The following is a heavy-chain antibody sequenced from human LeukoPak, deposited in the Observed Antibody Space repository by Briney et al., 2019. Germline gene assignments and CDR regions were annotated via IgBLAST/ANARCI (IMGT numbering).Heavy chain of an antibody. Sequence: SETLSLTCTVSGGSISSSSYYWGWIRQPPGKGLAWIGSIYYSGSTYYNPSLKSRVTISVDTSKNQFSLKLSSVTAADTAVYYCARESYYYGSGSYDYWGQGTLVTVSS. V-gene: IGHV4-39*07. D-gene: IGHD3-10*01. J-gene: IGHJ4*02. CDR1: GGSISSSSYY. CDR2: IYYSGST. CDR3: ARESYYYGSGSYDY.